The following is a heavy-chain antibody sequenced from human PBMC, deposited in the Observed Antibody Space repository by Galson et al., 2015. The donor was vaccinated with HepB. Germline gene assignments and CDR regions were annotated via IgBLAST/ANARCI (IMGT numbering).Heavy chain of an antibody. J-gene: IGHJ5*02. V-gene: IGHV4-59*12. D-gene: IGHD6-19*01. CDR2: SFFGGNT. CDR1: GGSTSYYY. CDR3: ARGLRSAWFVDWFDP. Sequence: LSLTCTVSGGSTSYYYWSWIRQPPGKGLEWIGYSFFGGNTNYNPPPKSRVSISGDTSKNQFSLKLSSVTAADTAVYYCARGLRSAWFVDWFDPWGQGTLVTVSS.